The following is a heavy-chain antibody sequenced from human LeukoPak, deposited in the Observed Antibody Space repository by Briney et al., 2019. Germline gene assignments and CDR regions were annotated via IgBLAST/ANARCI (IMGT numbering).Heavy chain of an antibody. V-gene: IGHV3-23*01. D-gene: IGHD2-15*01. Sequence: GGSLRLSCAVSGCTFGAYAMSWVRQPPGKGLEWVSGISGSADATWYADSVKGRFTISRDNSKNTVNVQMNSLRPEDTAVYYWAKCSGSSCYSSGAFDNWGQGTLVTVSS. J-gene: IGHJ4*02. CDR2: ISGSADAT. CDR1: GCTFGAYA. CDR3: AKCSGSSCYSSGAFDN.